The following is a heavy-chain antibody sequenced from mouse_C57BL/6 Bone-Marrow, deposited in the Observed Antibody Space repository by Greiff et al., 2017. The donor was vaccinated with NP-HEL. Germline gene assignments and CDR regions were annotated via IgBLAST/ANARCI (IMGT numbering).Heavy chain of an antibody. CDR3: TTSYYYGPY. CDR2: IDPENGDT. V-gene: IGHV14-4*01. D-gene: IGHD1-1*01. Sequence: EVKLVESGAELVRPGASVKLSCTASGFNIKDDYMHWVKQRPEQGLEWIGWIDPENGDTEYASKFQGKATITADTSSNTAYLQLSSLTSEDTAVYYCTTSYYYGPYWGQGTTLTVSS. CDR1: GFNIKDDY. J-gene: IGHJ2*01.